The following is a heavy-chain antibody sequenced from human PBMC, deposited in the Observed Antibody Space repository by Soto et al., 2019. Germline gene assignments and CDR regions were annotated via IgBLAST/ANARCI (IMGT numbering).Heavy chain of an antibody. CDR3: AKMDADLLPYYYYGMDV. CDR1: GFRLSDYG. J-gene: IGHJ6*02. V-gene: IGHV3-30*18. CDR2: ISYDGSKK. Sequence: QVHLVEFGGGVVQPGRSLRLTCAASGFRLSDYGIHWVRQAPGKGLEWVALISYDGSKKFYTDSVKGRFTISRDNSKNTMYLQIDRLRAEDTAVYYCAKMDADLLPYYYYGMDVWVQGTTVTVSS. D-gene: IGHD1-26*01.